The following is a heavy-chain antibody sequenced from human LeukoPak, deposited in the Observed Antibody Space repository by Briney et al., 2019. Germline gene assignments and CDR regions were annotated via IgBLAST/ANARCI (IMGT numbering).Heavy chain of an antibody. CDR1: GGSISSYY. D-gene: IGHD6-13*01. Sequence: PSETLSLTCTVTGGSISSYYWSWIRQPPGKGLEWIGYIYYTGSTNYNPSLKSRVTISVDTSKNQFSLKLSSVTAADTAVYYCARQQLSQLYYFDNWGQGTLATVSS. CDR2: IYYTGST. CDR3: ARQQLSQLYYFDN. J-gene: IGHJ4*02. V-gene: IGHV4-59*01.